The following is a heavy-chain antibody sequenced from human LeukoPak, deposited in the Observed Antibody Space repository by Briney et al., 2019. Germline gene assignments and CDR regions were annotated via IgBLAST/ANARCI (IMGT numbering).Heavy chain of an antibody. J-gene: IGHJ4*02. CDR2: ISAYNGNT. Sequence: ASVKVSCKASGYTFTSYGISWVRQAPGQGLEWMGWISAYNGNTNYAQKLQCRVTMTTDTSTSTAYMELRSLRSDDTAVYYCARGGRSNIVVVPAAHTYDYWGQGTLVTVSS. CDR1: GYTFTSYG. V-gene: IGHV1-18*04. D-gene: IGHD2-2*01. CDR3: ARGGRSNIVVVPAAHTYDY.